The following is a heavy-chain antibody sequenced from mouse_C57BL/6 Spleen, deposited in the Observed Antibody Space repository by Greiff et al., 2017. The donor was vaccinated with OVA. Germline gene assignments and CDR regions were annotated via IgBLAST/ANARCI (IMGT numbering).Heavy chain of an antibody. CDR1: GFNIKDYY. D-gene: IGHD1-1*01. V-gene: IGHV14-1*01. Sequence: VQLKQSGAELVRPGASVKLSCTASGFNIKDYYMHWVKQRPEQGLEWIGRIDPEDGDTESAPKFQGKATMTAVTSSNSAYMQLSSLTSEDTAVYYCTTCDIYGSSYGGYFDVWGTGTTVTVSS. J-gene: IGHJ1*03. CDR3: TTCDIYGSSYGGYFDV. CDR2: IDPEDGDT.